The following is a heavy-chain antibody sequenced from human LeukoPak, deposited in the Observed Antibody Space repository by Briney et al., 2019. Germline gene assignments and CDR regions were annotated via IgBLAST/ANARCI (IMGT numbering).Heavy chain of an antibody. V-gene: IGHV1-69*13. Sequence: SVKVSCKASGGTFSSYAISWVRQAPGQGLEWMGGIIPIFGTANYAQKFQGRVTITADESTSTAYMELSSLRSEDTAVYYCARALPYDCSSTSCYYYYGMDVWGQGTTVTVSS. CDR3: ARALPYDCSSTSCYYYYGMDV. J-gene: IGHJ6*02. CDR2: IIPIFGTA. D-gene: IGHD2-2*01. CDR1: GGTFSSYA.